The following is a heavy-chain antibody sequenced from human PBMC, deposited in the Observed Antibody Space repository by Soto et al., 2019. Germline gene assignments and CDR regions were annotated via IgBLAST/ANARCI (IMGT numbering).Heavy chain of an antibody. J-gene: IGHJ6*02. V-gene: IGHV4-61*08. CDR2: IYSSGSA. D-gene: IGHD6-19*01. Sequence: PSETLSLTCTVSGDSVSSGGYYWSWIRQPPGKGLEWTGYIYSSGSANYNPSLKSRVTISRDTSKNQISLKVASVTAADTAGYYCARGFSSVSMDAWGQGTTVTV. CDR3: ARGFSSVSMDA. CDR1: GDSVSSGGYY.